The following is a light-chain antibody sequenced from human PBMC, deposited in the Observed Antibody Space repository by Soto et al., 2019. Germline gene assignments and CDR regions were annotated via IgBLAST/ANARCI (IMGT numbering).Light chain of an antibody. CDR1: SDSVSASHF. CDR3: TSFSTGSSYVI. J-gene: IGLJ2*01. Sequence: QTVVTQEPSFSVSPGGTVTLTCGLSSDSVSASHFPSWYQQTPGQAPRTLIYNTNTRSSGVPDRFSGSILGNRAALTITGAQADDESDYYCTSFSTGSSYVIFGGGTKVTVL. V-gene: IGLV8-61*01. CDR2: NTN.